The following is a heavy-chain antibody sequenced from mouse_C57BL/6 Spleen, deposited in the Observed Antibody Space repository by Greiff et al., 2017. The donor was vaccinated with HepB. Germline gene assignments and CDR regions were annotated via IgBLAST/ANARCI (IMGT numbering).Heavy chain of an antibody. D-gene: IGHD3-2*02. CDR1: GFTFSSYA. CDR3: TRGSETAQAVLFAY. Sequence: EVQLVESGEGLVKPGGSLKLSCAASGFTFSSYAMSWVRQTPEKGLEWVAYISSGGDYIYYADTVKGRFTISRDNARNTLYLQMSSLKSEDTAMYYCTRGSETAQAVLFAYWGQGTLVTVSA. CDR2: ISSGGDYI. V-gene: IGHV5-9-1*02. J-gene: IGHJ3*01.